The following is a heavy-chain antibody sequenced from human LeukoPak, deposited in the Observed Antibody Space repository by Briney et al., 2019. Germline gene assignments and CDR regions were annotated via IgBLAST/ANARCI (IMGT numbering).Heavy chain of an antibody. V-gene: IGHV4-59*01. Sequence: SETLSLTCTVSGGSISSYYWSWIRQPPGKGLEWIGYIYYSGSTNYNPSLKSRVTISVDTSKNQFSLKLSYVTAADTDVYFCARESSWGNFDYWGQGTLVTVSS. CDR3: ARESSWGNFDY. J-gene: IGHJ4*02. D-gene: IGHD7-27*01. CDR1: GGSISSYY. CDR2: IYYSGST.